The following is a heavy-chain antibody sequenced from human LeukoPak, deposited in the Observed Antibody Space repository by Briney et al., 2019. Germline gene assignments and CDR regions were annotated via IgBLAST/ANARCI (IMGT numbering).Heavy chain of an antibody. CDR1: GFTVSSNY. CDR3: AREKTGAGLDY. Sequence: GGSLRLSCAASGFTVSSNYMSWVRQAPGKGLEWVSVIYSGGSTYYADSVKGRFTISRDNSKNTLYLQMNRLRAEDTAVYYCAREKTGAGLDYWGQGTLVTVSS. V-gene: IGHV3-66*02. J-gene: IGHJ4*02. CDR2: IYSGGST.